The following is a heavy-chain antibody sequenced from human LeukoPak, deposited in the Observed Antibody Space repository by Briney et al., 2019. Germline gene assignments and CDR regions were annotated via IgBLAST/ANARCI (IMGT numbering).Heavy chain of an antibody. V-gene: IGHV3-15*01. Sequence: PGGSLRLSCAASGFTVSSNYMSWVRQAPGKGLEWIGHIKSNTDGGATDFPAPVKGRFTISRDDSKNMLYLQMNSLKTEDTAVYYCTTLAGFGTGWFDYWGQGTLVTVSS. CDR2: IKSNTDGGAT. CDR3: TTLAGFGTGWFDY. CDR1: GFTVSSNY. D-gene: IGHD6-19*01. J-gene: IGHJ4*02.